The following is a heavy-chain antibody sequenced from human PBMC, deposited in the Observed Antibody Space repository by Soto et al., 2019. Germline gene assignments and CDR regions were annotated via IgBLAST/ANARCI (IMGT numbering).Heavy chain of an antibody. J-gene: IGHJ6*02. V-gene: IGHV3-33*01. CDR3: ARDGQGRAPYALDV. CDR2: IWYDGSNK. Sequence: QVQLVESGGGVAQPVRSLRLSCTVSGFTFSGHAMHWVRQAPGKRLEWVTQIWYDGSNKYYAESVKGRFTISRDNSKNPLYLQMNSLRVEDTAVYYCARDGQGRAPYALDVWGQGTSVTVSS. CDR1: GFTFSGHA.